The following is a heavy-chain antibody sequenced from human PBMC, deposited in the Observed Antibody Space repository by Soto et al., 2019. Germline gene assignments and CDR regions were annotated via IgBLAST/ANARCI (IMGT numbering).Heavy chain of an antibody. Sequence: QSQTLSLTCAISGDSVSSNSAAWNWIRQSPSRGLEWLGRTYYRSKWYNDYAVSVKSRITINPDTSKNQFSLQLNSVTPEDTAVYYCARASTTDQRDYYDYIWGSYRPIDYWGQGTLVTVSS. D-gene: IGHD3-16*02. CDR2: TYYRSKWYN. CDR1: GDSVSSNSAA. J-gene: IGHJ4*02. CDR3: ARASTTDQRDYYDYIWGSYRPIDY. V-gene: IGHV6-1*01.